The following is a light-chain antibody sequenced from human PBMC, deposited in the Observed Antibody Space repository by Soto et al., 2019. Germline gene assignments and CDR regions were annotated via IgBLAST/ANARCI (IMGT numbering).Light chain of an antibody. CDR2: KTS. CDR3: QQYNSLFWT. J-gene: IGKJ1*01. Sequence: DVQMTQSPSTLSASVGDRVTITCRASQHISGWLAWYQQKPGKAPELLIYKTSNLQTGVPSRFSGSAFGTEFTLTISSLQPEDSATYYCQQYNSLFWTFGQGTRVQIK. CDR1: QHISGW. V-gene: IGKV1-5*03.